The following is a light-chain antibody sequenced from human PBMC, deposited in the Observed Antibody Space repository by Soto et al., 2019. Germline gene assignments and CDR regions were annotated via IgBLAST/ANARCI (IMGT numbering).Light chain of an antibody. CDR2: EGS. CDR3: CSYAGSSLYV. Sequence: QSALTQPASVSGSPGQSITISCTGTSSDVGSYNLVSWYQQHPGKAPKLIIYEGSKRPSGVSDRFSGSKSGNTASLTISGLQAEDEADYYCCSYAGSSLYVFGTGTKLTVL. CDR1: SSDVGSYNL. V-gene: IGLV2-23*01. J-gene: IGLJ1*01.